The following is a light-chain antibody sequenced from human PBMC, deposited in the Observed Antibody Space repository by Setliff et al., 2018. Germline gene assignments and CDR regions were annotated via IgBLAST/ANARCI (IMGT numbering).Light chain of an antibody. V-gene: IGLV2-11*01. CDR2: DVT. CDR3: CSYAGSYIFNV. Sequence: QSALAQPRSVSGSPGQSPTISCTGSSSDIGAHTYVSWFQQHPGKAPRLMIYDVTERPSGVPDRFSGSKSGNTASLTISGLQAEDEADYYCCSYAGSYIFNVVRTGTKATVL. CDR1: SSDIGAHTY. J-gene: IGLJ1*01.